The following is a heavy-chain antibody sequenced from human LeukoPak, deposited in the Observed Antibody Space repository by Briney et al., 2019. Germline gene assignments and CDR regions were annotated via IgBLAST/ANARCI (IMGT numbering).Heavy chain of an antibody. Sequence: PGGSLRLSCAASGFTFSYYAMRWVRQAPGKGLEWVAVISNDGSKKFYIDSVKGRFTVSSDKSTDTLYLQMNSLRPEDTAVYYCAKDRSPTGSYYGMDAWGQGTTVIVSS. J-gene: IGHJ6*02. CDR2: ISNDGSKK. CDR1: GFTFSYYA. D-gene: IGHD1-1*01. V-gene: IGHV3-30*18. CDR3: AKDRSPTGSYYGMDA.